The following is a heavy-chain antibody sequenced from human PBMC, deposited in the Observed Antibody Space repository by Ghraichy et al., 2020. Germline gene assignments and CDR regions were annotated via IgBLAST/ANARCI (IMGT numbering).Heavy chain of an antibody. CDR3: ARDYVVGGYAAEYFQH. Sequence: GGSLRLSCAASGFTFSSYGMHWVRQAPGKGLEWVAVIWYDGSNKYYADSVKGRFTISRDNSKNTLYLQMNSLRAEDTAVYYCARDYVVGGYAAEYFQHWGQGTLVTVSS. CDR1: GFTFSSYG. CDR2: IWYDGSNK. V-gene: IGHV3-33*08. J-gene: IGHJ1*01. D-gene: IGHD2-15*01.